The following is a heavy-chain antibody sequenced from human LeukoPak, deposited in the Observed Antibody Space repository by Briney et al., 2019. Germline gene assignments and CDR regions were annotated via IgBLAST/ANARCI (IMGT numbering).Heavy chain of an antibody. CDR2: IWYDGSNK. J-gene: IGHJ4*02. D-gene: IGHD4-17*01. Sequence: PGRSLRLSCAASGFTFSNYGMYWVRQAPGKGLEWVATIWYDGSNKYYADSVKGRFIISRDNSKNTLYLQMNSLRAEDTAIYYCAKNTVAMTTVTTYFDYWGQGTLVTVSS. V-gene: IGHV3-33*06. CDR3: AKNTVAMTTVTTYFDY. CDR1: GFTFSNYG.